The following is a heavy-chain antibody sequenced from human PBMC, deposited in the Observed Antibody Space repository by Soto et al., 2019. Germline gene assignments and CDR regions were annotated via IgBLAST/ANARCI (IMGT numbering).Heavy chain of an antibody. CDR1: GGSISSSSHY. CDR2: IYYSGST. D-gene: IGHD2-15*01. V-gene: IGHV4-39*01. Sequence: SETLSLTCSVSGGSISSSSHYWGWVRQPPGKGLEWIGRIYYSGSTYYNPSLKSRVTISVDTSRNQFSLKLSSVTAADTAVYYCAKLRCSDGSRRKIDYWGQGTLVTVSS. J-gene: IGHJ4*02. CDR3: AKLRCSDGSRRKIDY.